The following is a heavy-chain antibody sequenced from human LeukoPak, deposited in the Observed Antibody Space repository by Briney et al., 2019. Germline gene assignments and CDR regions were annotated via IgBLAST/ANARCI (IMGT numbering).Heavy chain of an antibody. CDR2: IDSGGSTI. Sequence: GGSLRLSCAASGFTFSDYYMSWIRQAPGKGLDWVSYIDSGGSTIYYADSVKGRFTISRDNAKNSLYLQMNSLRAEDTAVYYCARRWSGDSFDIWGQGTMVTVSS. CDR1: GFTFSDYY. CDR3: ARRWSGDSFDI. J-gene: IGHJ3*02. D-gene: IGHD5-24*01. V-gene: IGHV3-11*01.